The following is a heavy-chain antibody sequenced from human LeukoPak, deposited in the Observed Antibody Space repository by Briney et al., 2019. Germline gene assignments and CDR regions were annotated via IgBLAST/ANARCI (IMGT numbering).Heavy chain of an antibody. CDR3: ARVHVLRYFDWLSYFDY. CDR1: GYTFTCYG. CDR2: ISAYNGNT. J-gene: IGHJ4*02. V-gene: IGHV1-18*01. D-gene: IGHD3-9*01. Sequence: ASVKVSCKASGYTFTCYGISWVRQAPGQGLEWMGWISAYNGNTNYAQKLQGRVTMTTDTSTSTAYMELRSLRSDDTAVYYCARVHVLRYFDWLSYFDYWGQGTLVTVSS.